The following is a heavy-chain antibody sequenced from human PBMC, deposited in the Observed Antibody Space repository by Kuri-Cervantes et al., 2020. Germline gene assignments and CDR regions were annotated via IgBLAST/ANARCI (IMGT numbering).Heavy chain of an antibody. V-gene: IGHV1-69*05. CDR2: IIPIFGTA. D-gene: IGHD3-10*01. CDR1: GGTFSSYA. CDR3: ARGPPMVRGVSNY. J-gene: IGHJ4*02. Sequence: SVKVSCKASGGTFSSYAISWVRQAPGQGLEWMGGIIPIFGTANYAQKFQGRVTMTTDTSTSTAYMELSSLRSEDTAVYYCARGPPMVRGVSNYWGQGTLVTVSS.